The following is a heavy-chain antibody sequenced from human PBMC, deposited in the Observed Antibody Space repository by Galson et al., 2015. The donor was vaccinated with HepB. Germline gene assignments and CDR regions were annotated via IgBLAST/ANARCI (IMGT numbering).Heavy chain of an antibody. V-gene: IGHV1-69*13. Sequence: SVKVSCKASGGTFDSYTITWVRQAPGQGLEWMGGIIIPVFGSANYAQKFQGRVTITADESTNTAHMELSSLRSEDTAVYYCASGRVGGPPDYWDQGPLVTVSS. D-gene: IGHD5-24*01. CDR3: ASGRVGGPPDY. J-gene: IGHJ4*02. CDR2: IIIPVFGSA. CDR1: GGTFDSYT.